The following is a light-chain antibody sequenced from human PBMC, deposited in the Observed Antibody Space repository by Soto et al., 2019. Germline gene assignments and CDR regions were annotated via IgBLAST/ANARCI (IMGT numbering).Light chain of an antibody. CDR2: QAS. Sequence: DIQMTQSPTFLSASVGDRVTLTCRASLSISSYLAWYHQKPGQAPKLLIYQASTLENGVPSRISGSGSGTEFTLTSSSLQPYDFASYQCQHYCTSPFTFGQGTKLEI. CDR1: LSISSY. J-gene: IGKJ2*01. CDR3: QHYCTSPFT. V-gene: IGKV1-5*03.